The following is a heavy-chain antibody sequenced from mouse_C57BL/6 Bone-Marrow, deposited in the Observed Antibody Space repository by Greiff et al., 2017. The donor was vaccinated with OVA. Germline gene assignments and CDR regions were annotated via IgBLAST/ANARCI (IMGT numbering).Heavy chain of an antibody. J-gene: IGHJ3*01. D-gene: IGHD4-1*01. V-gene: IGHV1-61*01. CDR1: GYTFTSYW. Sequence: QVHVKQPGAELVRPGSSVKLSCKASGYTFTSYWMDWVKQRPGQGLEWIGNIYPSDSETHYNQKFKDKATLTVDKSSSTAYMQLSSLTSEDSAVYYCARRVNWGPVAYWGQGTLVTVSA. CDR2: IYPSDSET. CDR3: ARRVNWGPVAY.